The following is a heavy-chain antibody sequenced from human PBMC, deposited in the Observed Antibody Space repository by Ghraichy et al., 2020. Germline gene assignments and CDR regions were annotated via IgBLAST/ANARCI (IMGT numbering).Heavy chain of an antibody. J-gene: IGHJ6*02. Sequence: ESLNISCTVSGGSISSYYWSWIRQPPGKGLEWIGYIYYSGSTNYNPSLKSRVTISVDTSKNQFSLKLSSVTAADTAVYYCARGSIATLPYYYYGMDVWGQGTTVTVSS. D-gene: IGHD6-6*01. CDR3: ARGSIATLPYYYYGMDV. CDR2: IYYSGST. V-gene: IGHV4-59*01. CDR1: GGSISSYY.